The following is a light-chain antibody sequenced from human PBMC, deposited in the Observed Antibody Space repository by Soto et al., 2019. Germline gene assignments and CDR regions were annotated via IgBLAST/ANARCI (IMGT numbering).Light chain of an antibody. V-gene: IGKV3-15*01. CDR2: TAS. J-gene: IGKJ1*01. CDR1: QSVGNN. CDR3: QQYNKWPQT. Sequence: EVVMTQSPATLSVSPGERATLSCRASQSVGNNLAWYQQKPGQAPRLLIYTASTRATGIPAKFSGTWSGTECTLTISSLQSEDVAVYYCQQYNKWPQTFGQGTKVDIK.